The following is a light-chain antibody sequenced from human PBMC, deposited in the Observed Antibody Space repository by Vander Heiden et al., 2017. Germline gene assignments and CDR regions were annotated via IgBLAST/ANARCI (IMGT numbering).Light chain of an antibody. CDR3: QQDHSGYT. V-gene: IGKV4-1*01. CDR1: QNLLYSSNNKNY. J-gene: IGKJ2*01. CDR2: WAS. Sequence: DIVITQSPASLAVSLDERANINCKSSQNLLYSSNNKNYLAWYRQKPGQPLKLRIYWASTRESGVPARFGGSGCGTDFTLTISSLQAEDVAVYYWQQDHSGYTFGQGTKLEIK.